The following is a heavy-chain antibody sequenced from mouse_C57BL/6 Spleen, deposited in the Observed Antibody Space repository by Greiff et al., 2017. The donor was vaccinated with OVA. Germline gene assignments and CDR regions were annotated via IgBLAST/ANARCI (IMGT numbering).Heavy chain of an antibody. CDR1: GYTFTSYG. D-gene: IGHD1-1*01. V-gene: IGHV1-81*01. CDR2: IYPRSGNT. J-gene: IGHJ4*01. CDR3: APSHYYGSSIYAMDY. Sequence: QVQLQQSGAELARPGASVKLSRKASGYTFTSYGISWVKQRTGQGLEWIGEIYPRSGNTYYNEKFKGKATLTADKSSSTAYMELRSLTSEDSAVYFCAPSHYYGSSIYAMDYWGQGTSVTVSS.